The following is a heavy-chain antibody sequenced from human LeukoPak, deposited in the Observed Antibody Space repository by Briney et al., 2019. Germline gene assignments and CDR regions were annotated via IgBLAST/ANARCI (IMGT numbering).Heavy chain of an antibody. CDR2: ISYEGSYK. Sequence: GGSLRLSCAASGFAFSDYAMHWVRQAPGKGLEWGTVISYEGSYKYYADSVKGRFTISRDNSKNTLYLQMNSLRAEDTAVYYCARGGVGCSGGSCYSRNLFDYWGQGTLVTVSS. CDR1: GFAFSDYA. J-gene: IGHJ4*02. V-gene: IGHV3-30*04. D-gene: IGHD2-15*01. CDR3: ARGGVGCSGGSCYSRNLFDY.